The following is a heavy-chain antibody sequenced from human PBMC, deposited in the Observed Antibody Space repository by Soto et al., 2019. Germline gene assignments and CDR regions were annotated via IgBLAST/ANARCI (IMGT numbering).Heavy chain of an antibody. CDR2: IYHSGNT. J-gene: IGHJ4*02. CDR1: GDSISRSNW. D-gene: IGHD1-26*01. Sequence: QVQLQESGPGLVKPSGTLSLTCAVSGDSISRSNWWSCVRQPPGKGLEWIGEIYHSGNTNYNPSLKSRLTISVDKSKNQFSLKLSSVTAADTAVYYCARVGAPDPLYFDYWGQGTLVTVSS. CDR3: ARVGAPDPLYFDY. V-gene: IGHV4-4*02.